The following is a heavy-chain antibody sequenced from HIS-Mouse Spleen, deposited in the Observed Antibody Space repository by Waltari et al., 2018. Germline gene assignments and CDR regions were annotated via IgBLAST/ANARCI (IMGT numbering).Heavy chain of an antibody. J-gene: IGHJ6*02. CDR1: GYSISSGYY. V-gene: IGHV4-38-2*02. CDR3: GSLAGTDYYYGMDV. Sequence: QVQLQESGPGLVKPSETLSLTCTVPGYSISSGYYWGLIRQPPGKGLEWIGSIYHSGSTYYNPSLKSRVTISVDTSKNQFSLKLSSVTAADTAVYYCGSLAGTDYYYGMDVWGQGTTVTVSS. CDR2: IYHSGST. D-gene: IGHD6-13*01.